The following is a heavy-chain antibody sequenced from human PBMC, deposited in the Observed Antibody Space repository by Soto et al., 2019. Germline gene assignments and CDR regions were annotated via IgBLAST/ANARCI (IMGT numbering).Heavy chain of an antibody. CDR2: IYYSGST. D-gene: IGHD5-12*01. J-gene: IGHJ6*03. CDR1: GGSISSYY. Sequence: SETLSLTCTVSGGSISSYYWSWIRQPPGKGLEWIGNIYYSGSTNYNPSLKSRVTISVDTSKNQFSLKLSSVTAADTAVYYCARHSSGYGQVMDVWGKGTTVTVSS. CDR3: ARHSSGYGQVMDV. V-gene: IGHV4-59*08.